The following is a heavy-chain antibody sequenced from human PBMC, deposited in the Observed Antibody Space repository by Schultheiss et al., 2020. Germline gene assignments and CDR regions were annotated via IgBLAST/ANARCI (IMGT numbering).Heavy chain of an antibody. CDR2: ISYDGSNK. V-gene: IGHV3-30*19. CDR3: ARVGPLYSGGSFESN. D-gene: IGHD2-15*01. J-gene: IGHJ4*02. Sequence: GGSLRLSCAASGFTFSSYGMHWVRQAPGKGLEWVAVISYDGSNKYYADSVKGRFTISRDNSKNTLYLQMNSLRSEDTAVYYCARVGPLYSGGSFESNWGQGTLVTVSS. CDR1: GFTFSSYG.